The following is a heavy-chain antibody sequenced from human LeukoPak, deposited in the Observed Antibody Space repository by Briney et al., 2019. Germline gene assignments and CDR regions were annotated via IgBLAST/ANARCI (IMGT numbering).Heavy chain of an antibody. J-gene: IGHJ5*02. Sequence: GGSLRLSCAPSGFTFSSYAMSWLRQAPGKGLEWVSAISGSGGSTYYADSVKGRFTISRDNSKNTLYLQMNSLRAEDAAVYYCAVAVYTNWFDPWGQGTLVTVSS. D-gene: IGHD5/OR15-5a*01. V-gene: IGHV3-23*01. CDR3: AVAVYTNWFDP. CDR1: GFTFSSYA. CDR2: ISGSGGST.